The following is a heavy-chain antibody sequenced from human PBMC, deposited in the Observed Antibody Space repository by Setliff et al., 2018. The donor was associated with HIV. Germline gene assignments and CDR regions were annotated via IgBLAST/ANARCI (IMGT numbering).Heavy chain of an antibody. CDR2: IYSTGST. V-gene: IGHV4-59*11. Sequence: SETLSLTCTVSGDSITGHYWSWIRQSPGRELEWIGYIYSTGSTNYNPSLQSRVSISMDASKNKFSLKVTSVTSADTAVYYCAKGAGFYGDYTFDHWGQGRQVTVSS. CDR3: AKGAGFYGDYTFDH. CDR1: GDSITGHY. J-gene: IGHJ4*02. D-gene: IGHD4-17*01.